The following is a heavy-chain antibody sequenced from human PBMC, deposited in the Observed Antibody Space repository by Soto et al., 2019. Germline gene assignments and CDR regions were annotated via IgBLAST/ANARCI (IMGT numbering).Heavy chain of an antibody. CDR1: GYTFTSYA. Sequence: ASGKVSCKASGYTFTSYAMHWVRQAPGQRLEWMGWINAGNGNTKYSQKFQGRVTITRDTSASTAYMELSSLRSEDTAVYYCARSLHHHLISMVRGESFPFDPWGQGTLVTVSS. CDR3: ARSLHHHLISMVRGESFPFDP. J-gene: IGHJ5*02. V-gene: IGHV1-3*01. D-gene: IGHD3-10*01. CDR2: INAGNGNT.